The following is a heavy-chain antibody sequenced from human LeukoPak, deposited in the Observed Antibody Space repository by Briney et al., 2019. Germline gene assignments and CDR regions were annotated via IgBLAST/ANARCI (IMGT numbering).Heavy chain of an antibody. CDR3: ARDHWFDP. J-gene: IGHJ5*02. V-gene: IGHV3-53*01. CDR1: GGSFSGYY. CDR2: IYSGGST. Sequence: HPSETLSLTCAVYGGSFSGYYWSWIRQPPGKGLEWVSVIYSGGSTYYADSVKGRFTISRDNSKNTLYLQMNSLRAEDTAVYYCARDHWFDPWGQGTLVTVSS.